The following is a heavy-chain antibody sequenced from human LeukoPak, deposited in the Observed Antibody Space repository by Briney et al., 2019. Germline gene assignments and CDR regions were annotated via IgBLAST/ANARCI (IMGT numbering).Heavy chain of an antibody. CDR3: ARDYLDWYFDL. V-gene: IGHV3-33*01. CDR1: GFTFSSYG. CDR2: IWYDGSNK. Sequence: GGSLRLSCAASGFTFSSYGMHWVRQAPGKGLEWVAVIWYDGSNKYYADSVKGRFTISRDNSKNTLYLQMNSLRAEDTVVYYCARDYLDWYFDLWGRGTLVTVSS. J-gene: IGHJ2*01.